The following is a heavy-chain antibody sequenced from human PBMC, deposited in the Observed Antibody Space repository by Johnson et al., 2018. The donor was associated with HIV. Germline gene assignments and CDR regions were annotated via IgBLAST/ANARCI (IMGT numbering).Heavy chain of an antibody. J-gene: IGHJ3*02. CDR2: INWNGGST. CDR1: GFTFDDYG. V-gene: IGHV3-20*04. Sequence: VQLVESGGGVVRPGGSLRLSCAASGFTFDDYGMSWVRQAPGKGLEWVSGINWNGGSTDYGDSVKGRFTISRDNAKNSLYLQMNNVRAEDTALYFCARASNYYDSFGYYRRGGGSDIWGQGTMVTVSS. CDR3: ARASNYYDSFGYYRRGGGSDI. D-gene: IGHD3-22*01.